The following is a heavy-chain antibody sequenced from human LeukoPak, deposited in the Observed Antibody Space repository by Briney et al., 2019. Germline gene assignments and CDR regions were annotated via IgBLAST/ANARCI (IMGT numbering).Heavy chain of an antibody. CDR2: IYYSGST. CDR3: ARGVGVVASIDY. J-gene: IGHJ4*02. D-gene: IGHD5-12*01. CDR1: GGSISSYY. V-gene: IGHV4-59*01. Sequence: SETLSLTCTVSGGSISSYYWSWIRQPPGKGLEWIGYIYYSGSTIYNPSLKSRVTISVDTSKNQFSLKLSSVTAADTAMYYCARGVGVVASIDYWGQGTLVTVSS.